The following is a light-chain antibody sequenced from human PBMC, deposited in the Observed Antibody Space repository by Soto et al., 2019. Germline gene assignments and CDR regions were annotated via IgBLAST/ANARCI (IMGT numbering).Light chain of an antibody. CDR2: EVS. Sequence: QSVLTQPASVSGSPGQSITISSAGTSSDIGGYNYVSWDQQHPGKAPKVMIYEVSNRPSGVSNRFSGSKSGNTASLSISGLQAEDEADYYCSSYTSSSTLVFGTGTKVTVL. J-gene: IGLJ1*01. CDR1: SSDIGGYNY. CDR3: SSYTSSSTLV. V-gene: IGLV2-14*01.